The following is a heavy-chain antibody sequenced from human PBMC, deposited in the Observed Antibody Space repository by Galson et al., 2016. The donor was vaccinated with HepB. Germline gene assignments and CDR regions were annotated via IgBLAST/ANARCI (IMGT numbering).Heavy chain of an antibody. CDR3: AKDAIGLGAIFDS. CDR1: GFAFRSYA. D-gene: IGHD2-2*02. J-gene: IGHJ4*02. CDR2: ISGSGGTT. Sequence: SLRLSCAASGFAFRSYAMTWVRQAPGKGLEWVSTISGSGGTTYYADSVRGRFTISRDNSKNTVYLQMNRLRGEDTAIYYCAKDAIGLGAIFDSWGQGTPVAVSS. V-gene: IGHV3-23*01.